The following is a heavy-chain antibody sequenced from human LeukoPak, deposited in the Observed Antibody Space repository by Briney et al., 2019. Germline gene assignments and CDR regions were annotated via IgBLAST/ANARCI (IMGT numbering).Heavy chain of an antibody. J-gene: IGHJ4*02. V-gene: IGHV3-23*01. CDR1: GFTFSSYA. D-gene: IGHD1-26*01. CDR2: ISGSGGST. CDR3: AKDGYSGSPYYFDY. Sequence: TGGSLRLSCAASGFTFSSYAMSWVRQAPGKGLEWVSAISGSGGSTYYADSVKGRFTISRDNSKNTLYLQMNSLRPEDTAVYYCAKDGYSGSPYYFDYWGQGTLVTVSS.